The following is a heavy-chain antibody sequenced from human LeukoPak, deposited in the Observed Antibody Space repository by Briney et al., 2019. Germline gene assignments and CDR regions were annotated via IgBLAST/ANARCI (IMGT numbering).Heavy chain of an antibody. Sequence: GASVKVSCKASGYTFTSYGISWVRQAPGQGLEWMGWISAYNGNTNYAQKLQGRVTMTTDTSTSTAYMELRSLRSDDTAVYYCARVHTYYYGSGSYLSDYWGQGPLVTVSS. CDR1: GYTFTSYG. CDR3: ARVHTYYYGSGSYLSDY. CDR2: ISAYNGNT. V-gene: IGHV1-18*01. J-gene: IGHJ4*02. D-gene: IGHD3-10*01.